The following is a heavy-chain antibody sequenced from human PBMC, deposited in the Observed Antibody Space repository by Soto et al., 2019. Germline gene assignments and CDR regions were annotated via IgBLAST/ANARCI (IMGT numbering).Heavy chain of an antibody. J-gene: IGHJ4*02. V-gene: IGHV3-48*02. Sequence: GGSLRLSCAASGFTFSNYNMNWVRQAPGKGLEWVSHISSGSSTIYDADSVKGRFTISRDNAKNSLYLQMNSLRDEDTAVYYCARDPGSSGYYLPFDFWGQGTLVTVSS. CDR2: ISSGSSTI. CDR1: GFTFSNYN. D-gene: IGHD3-22*01. CDR3: ARDPGSSGYYLPFDF.